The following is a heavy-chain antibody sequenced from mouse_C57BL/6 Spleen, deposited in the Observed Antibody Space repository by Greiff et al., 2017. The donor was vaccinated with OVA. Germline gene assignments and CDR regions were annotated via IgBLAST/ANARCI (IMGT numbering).Heavy chain of an antibody. CDR3: AVVYYDYARRFYYAMDY. CDR2: IDPSDSYT. J-gene: IGHJ4*01. D-gene: IGHD2-4*01. Sequence: QVQLQQPGAELVMPGASVKLSCKASGYTFTSYWMHWVKQRPGQGLEWIGEIDPSDSYTNYNQKFKGKSTLTVDKSSSTAYMQLSSLTAEDSAVYYCAVVYYDYARRFYYAMDYWGQGTSGTVSS. V-gene: IGHV1-69*01. CDR1: GYTFTSYW.